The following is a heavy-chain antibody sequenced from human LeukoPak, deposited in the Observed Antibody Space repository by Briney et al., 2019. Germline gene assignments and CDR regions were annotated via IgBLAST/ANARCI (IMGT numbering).Heavy chain of an antibody. CDR1: GYTFTSDG. CDR3: ARDHADYCSSTSCYKDNWFDP. J-gene: IGHJ5*02. V-gene: IGHV1-18*01. CDR2: ISAYNGNT. Sequence: VASVKVSCKASGYTFTSDGISWVRQAPGQGLEWMGWISAYNGNTNYAQKLQGRVTMTTDTSTSTAYMELRSLRSDDTAVYYCARDHADYCSSTSCYKDNWFDPWGQGTLVTVSS. D-gene: IGHD2-2*02.